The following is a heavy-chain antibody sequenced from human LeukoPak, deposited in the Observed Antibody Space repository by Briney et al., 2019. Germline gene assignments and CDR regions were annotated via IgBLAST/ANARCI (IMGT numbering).Heavy chain of an antibody. J-gene: IGHJ4*02. V-gene: IGHV1-18*01. CDR1: GYTFTSYG. CDR2: ISAYNGNT. Sequence: ASVKVSCKASGYTFTSYGISWVRQAPGQGLEWVGWISAYNGNTNYAQKLQGRVTMTTDTSTSTAYMELRSLRSDDTAVYYCASSSGGYCSSTSCYGVADFDYWGQGTLVTVSS. CDR3: ASSSGGYCSSTSCYGVADFDY. D-gene: IGHD2-2*01.